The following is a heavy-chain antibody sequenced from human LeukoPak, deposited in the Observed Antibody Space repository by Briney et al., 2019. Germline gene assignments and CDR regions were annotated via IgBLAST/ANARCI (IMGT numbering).Heavy chain of an antibody. Sequence: PSETLSLTCAVSGGSISSGGYSWSWIRQPPGKGLEWIGYIYHSGSTYYNPSLKSRVTISVDRSKNQFSLKLSSVTAADTAVYYCARYCSSTSCYRWFAPWGQGTLVTVSS. CDR2: IYHSGST. CDR3: ARYCSSTSCYRWFAP. V-gene: IGHV4-30-2*01. CDR1: GGSISSGGYS. D-gene: IGHD2-2*01. J-gene: IGHJ5*02.